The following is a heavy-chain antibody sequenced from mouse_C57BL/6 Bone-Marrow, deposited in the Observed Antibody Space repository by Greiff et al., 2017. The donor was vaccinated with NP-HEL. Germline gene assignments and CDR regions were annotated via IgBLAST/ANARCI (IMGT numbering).Heavy chain of an antibody. Sequence: EVKLMESGGGLVKPGGSLKLSCAASGFTFSDYGMHWVRQAPEKGLEWVAYISSGSSTIYYADTVKGRFTISRDNAKNTLFLQMTSLSSEDTAMYYCARTYYGIYFDYWGQGTTLTVSS. J-gene: IGHJ2*01. V-gene: IGHV5-17*01. D-gene: IGHD2-10*01. CDR1: GFTFSDYG. CDR3: ARTYYGIYFDY. CDR2: ISSGSSTI.